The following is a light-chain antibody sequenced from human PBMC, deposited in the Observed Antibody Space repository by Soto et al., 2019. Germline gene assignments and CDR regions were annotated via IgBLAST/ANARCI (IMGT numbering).Light chain of an antibody. CDR2: EVS. J-gene: IGLJ1*01. V-gene: IGLV2-23*02. Sequence: QSALAQPASVSGSPGQSITISCTGTSSDVGNFRLVSWYQQHPGKVPKLVMFEVSKRPSWVSNRLSGSKSGNTASLTISGLQAEDEADYYCCSYADSNTYVFGSGTNVTVL. CDR1: SSDVGNFRL. CDR3: CSYADSNTYV.